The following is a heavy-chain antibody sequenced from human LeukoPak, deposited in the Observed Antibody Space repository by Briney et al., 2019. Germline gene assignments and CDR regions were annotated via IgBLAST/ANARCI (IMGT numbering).Heavy chain of an antibody. J-gene: IGHJ4*02. V-gene: IGHV3-7*02. CDR3: AQRRTFDY. D-gene: IGHD3/OR15-3a*01. Sequence: GGSLRLSCAASGFTFSGSWMSWVRQVPGIGLEWVANIKQDGSEKHYVDSVKGRFTISRDNAKNSLYLQMNSLRAEDTAVYYCAQRRTFDYWGQGTLVTVSS. CDR1: GFTFSGSW. CDR2: IKQDGSEK.